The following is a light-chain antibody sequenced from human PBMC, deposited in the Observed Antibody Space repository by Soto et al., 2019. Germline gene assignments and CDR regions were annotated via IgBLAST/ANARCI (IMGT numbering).Light chain of an antibody. Sequence: DIQMTQSPSTLSASVGDTVTITCRASQSISSWLAWYQQKPGKAPKILIYDASSLESGVPSRFSGSGSGTELNLTISRLQPDDFATYYCQKYNSYTWTCGQGTKVDIK. V-gene: IGKV1-5*01. CDR1: QSISSW. CDR2: DAS. CDR3: QKYNSYTWT. J-gene: IGKJ1*01.